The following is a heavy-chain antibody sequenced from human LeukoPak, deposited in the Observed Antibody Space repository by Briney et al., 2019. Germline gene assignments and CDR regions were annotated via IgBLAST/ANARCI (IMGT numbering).Heavy chain of an antibody. D-gene: IGHD5-18*01. CDR3: AKDRIQYSYGYGPDX. V-gene: IGHV3-30-3*01. J-gene: IGHJ4*02. CDR1: GFTFSSYA. CDR2: ISYDGSNK. Sequence: GGSLRLSCAASGFTFSSYAMHWVRQAPGKGLEWVAVISYDGSNKYYADSVKGRFTISRDNSKNTLYLQMNSLRAEDTAVYYCAKDRIQYSYGYGPDXXXXGTLVTVSS.